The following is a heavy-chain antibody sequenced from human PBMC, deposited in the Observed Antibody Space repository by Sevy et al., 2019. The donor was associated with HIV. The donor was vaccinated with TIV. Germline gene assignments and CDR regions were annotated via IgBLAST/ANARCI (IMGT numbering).Heavy chain of an antibody. D-gene: IGHD2-15*01. J-gene: IGHJ6*02. V-gene: IGHV1-69*13. CDR3: ASDIVVAVAGTPGPRYYYYGMDV. CDR2: CIPIFGIT. Sequence: ASVKVSCKASGGTFRSYAISWVRQAPGQGLEWVGGCIPIFGITNYARKFQGRVTIIADESTSTTYMELSGLRSEDTAVYYCASDIVVAVAGTPGPRYYYYGMDVWGQGTTVTVSS. CDR1: GGTFRSYA.